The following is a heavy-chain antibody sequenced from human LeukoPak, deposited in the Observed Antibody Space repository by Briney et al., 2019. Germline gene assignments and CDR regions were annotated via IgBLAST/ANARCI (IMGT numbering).Heavy chain of an antibody. CDR1: GFTVSSNY. Sequence: GGSLRLSCAVSGFTVSSNYMSWVRQAPGKGLEWVSVIYSDTNTYYADSVKGRFIISRDNPKNMLYLQMNSLRAEDTAVYYCARVASGTLDYWGQGTLVTVSS. CDR3: ARVASGTLDY. V-gene: IGHV3-53*01. J-gene: IGHJ4*02. CDR2: IYSDTNT. D-gene: IGHD6-25*01.